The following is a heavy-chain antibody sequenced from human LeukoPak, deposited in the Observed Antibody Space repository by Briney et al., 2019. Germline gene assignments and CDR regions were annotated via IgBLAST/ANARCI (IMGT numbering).Heavy chain of an antibody. CDR3: PRDLPFRWYYDSSGYCLDY. CDR2: ISAYNGNT. J-gene: IGHJ4*02. CDR1: GYTFTSYG. D-gene: IGHD3-22*01. Sequence: GASVKVSCKASGYTFTSYGISWVQQAPGQGLEWMGWISAYNGNTNYAQKLQGRVTMTTDTSTSTAYMELRSLRSDDTAVYYCPRDLPFRWYYDSSGYCLDYWGQGTLVTVSS. V-gene: IGHV1-18*01.